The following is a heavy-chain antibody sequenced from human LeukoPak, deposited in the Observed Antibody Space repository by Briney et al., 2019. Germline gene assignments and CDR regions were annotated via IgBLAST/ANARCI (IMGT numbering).Heavy chain of an antibody. J-gene: IGHJ3*02. CDR1: GFTFSSYS. Sequence: PGGSLRLSCAASGFTFSSYSMNWVRQAPGKGLEWVSSISSSSSYIYYADSVKGRFTISRDNAKNSLYLQMNSLRAEDTAVYYCARKLWNYYDMVAGIDHAFDIWGQGTMVTVSS. D-gene: IGHD3-22*01. V-gene: IGHV3-21*01. CDR2: ISSSSSYI. CDR3: ARKLWNYYDMVAGIDHAFDI.